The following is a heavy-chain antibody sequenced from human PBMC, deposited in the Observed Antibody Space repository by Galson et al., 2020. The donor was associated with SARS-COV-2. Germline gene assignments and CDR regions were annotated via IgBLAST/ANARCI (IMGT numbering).Heavy chain of an antibody. D-gene: IGHD6-13*01. V-gene: IGHV4-34*01. CDR3: ARAKYSSSWYGSHIWFDP. CDR1: GGSFSGYY. CDR2: INHSGST. J-gene: IGHJ5*02. Sequence: SETLSLTCAVYGGSFSGYYWSWIRQPPGKGLEWIGEINHSGSTNYNPSLKSRVTISVDTSKNQFSLKLSSVTAADTAVYYCARAKYSSSWYGSHIWFDPWGQGTLVTVSS.